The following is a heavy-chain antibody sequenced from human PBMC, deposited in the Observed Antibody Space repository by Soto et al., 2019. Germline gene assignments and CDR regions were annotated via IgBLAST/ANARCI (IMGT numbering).Heavy chain of an antibody. CDR1: AFTXXXXG. D-gene: IGHD3-10*01. CDR2: ISHDGTNK. J-gene: IGHJ6*02. V-gene: IGHV3-30*03. Sequence: LVEXXXXVVQPGRSLRLSCAASAFTXXXXGMHWVRQAPAXXXXXXXVISHDGTNKYYEDSVKGRFTISRDNSKNTLDLQMNSLRAEDTAVYYCVRSGTSYSFDYYYNMDVWGRGTTVTVSS. CDR3: VRSGTSYSFDYYYNMDV.